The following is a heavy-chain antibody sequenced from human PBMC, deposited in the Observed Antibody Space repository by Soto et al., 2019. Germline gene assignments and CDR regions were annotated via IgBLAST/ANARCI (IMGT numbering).Heavy chain of an antibody. J-gene: IGHJ6*02. CDR1: GFTFSSYS. Sequence: PGGSLRLSCAASGFTFSSYSMNWVRQAPGKGLEWVSSISSSSSYIYYADSVKGRFTISRDNAKNSLYLQMNSLRAEDTAVYYCARQPGYYYGMDVWDQGTTVTVSS. D-gene: IGHD7-27*01. CDR2: ISSSSSYI. CDR3: ARQPGYYYGMDV. V-gene: IGHV3-21*01.